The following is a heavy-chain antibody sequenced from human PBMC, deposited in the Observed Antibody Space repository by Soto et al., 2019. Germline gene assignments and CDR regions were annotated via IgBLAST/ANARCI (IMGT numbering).Heavy chain of an antibody. Sequence: QVQLQESGPGLVKPSETLSLTCTVSGVSISRYYWSWMRQPPGKGLEWIGYIYYSGTTNYNPSLKSRVTISVDTSKNQISLKLSSVTAADTAVYYCATGGTQASDYWGQGTLVTVSS. CDR1: GVSISRYY. CDR2: IYYSGTT. V-gene: IGHV4-59*01. CDR3: ATGGTQASDY. D-gene: IGHD1-26*01. J-gene: IGHJ4*02.